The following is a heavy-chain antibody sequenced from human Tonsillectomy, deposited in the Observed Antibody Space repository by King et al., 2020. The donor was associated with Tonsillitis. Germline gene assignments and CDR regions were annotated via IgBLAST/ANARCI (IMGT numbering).Heavy chain of an antibody. J-gene: IGHJ6*03. D-gene: IGHD1-26*01. Sequence: QLVQSGAEVRKPGSSVKVSCKASGDTFSNNVISWVRQASGQGLEWMGGIIPMLAKADYAQKFQGRVTITADKSTSTVYMEMNSLRSEDTAVYYCARDSGTFHFNYYYYMDVWGKGTTVTVSS. CDR3: ARDSGTFHFNYYYYMDV. CDR2: IIPMLAKA. CDR1: GDTFSNNV. V-gene: IGHV1-69*06.